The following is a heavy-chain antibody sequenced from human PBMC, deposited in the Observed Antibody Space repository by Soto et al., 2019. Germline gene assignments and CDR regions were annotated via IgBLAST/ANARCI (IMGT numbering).Heavy chain of an antibody. D-gene: IGHD4-17*01. V-gene: IGHV1-46*01. Sequence: GASVKVSCKAPADTFTSYYIHWVRQAPGHGLEWMGIINPNGGSTRFAQTFQGRITMTTETSTSTVYMELRSLRSEDTAVYYCARSSGGVTDDYGSGDWFDPWGQGTLVTV. CDR3: ARSSGGVTDDYGSGDWFDP. CDR2: INPNGGST. CDR1: ADTFTSYY. J-gene: IGHJ5*02.